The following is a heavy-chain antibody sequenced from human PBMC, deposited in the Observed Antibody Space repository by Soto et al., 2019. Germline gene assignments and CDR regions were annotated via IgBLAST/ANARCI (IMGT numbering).Heavy chain of an antibody. J-gene: IGHJ4*02. CDR3: VRDAPPDDY. CDR2: ISSSSNTI. Sequence: GGSLRLSCAASGFTFSTYSMNWVRQAPGKGLEWASYISSSSNTIYYADSVKGRFTISRDNAKNSLCLQMNSLRAEDTAVYYCVRDAPPDDYWGQGTLVTVSS. CDR1: GFTFSTYS. V-gene: IGHV3-48*01.